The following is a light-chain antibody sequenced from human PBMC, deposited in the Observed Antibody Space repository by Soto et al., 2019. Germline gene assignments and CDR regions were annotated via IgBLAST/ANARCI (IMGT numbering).Light chain of an antibody. CDR1: PSVSSN. J-gene: IGKJ2*01. Sequence: EIVMTQSPATLSVSPGERATLSCRASPSVSSNLAWYQQKPGQTPRLLIYGASTRATGIPARFSGSGSGTDFTLTISSLQSEDLAVYYCQEYNNWPYTFGQGTKLEIK. V-gene: IGKV3-15*01. CDR2: GAS. CDR3: QEYNNWPYT.